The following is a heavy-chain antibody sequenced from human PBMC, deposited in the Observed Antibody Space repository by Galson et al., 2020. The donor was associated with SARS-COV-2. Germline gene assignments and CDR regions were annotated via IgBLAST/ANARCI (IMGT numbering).Heavy chain of an antibody. CDR3: ARSRNGYSHFDY. CDR1: GFSLSTSGVS. J-gene: IGHJ4*02. CDR2: IDWDDDK. Sequence: SGPTLVKPTQTLALTCTISGFSLSTSGVSVSWVRQPPGRALEWVALIDWDDDKYYSTSLKTRLTISKDTSKNQVVLTMTNIDPVDTATYYCARSRNGYSHFDYWGQGTLVTVLS. D-gene: IGHD5-18*01. V-gene: IGHV2-70*20.